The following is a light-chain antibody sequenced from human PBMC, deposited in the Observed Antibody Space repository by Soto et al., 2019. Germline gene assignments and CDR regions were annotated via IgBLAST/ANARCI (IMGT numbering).Light chain of an antibody. CDR3: SSYTSNSTLV. J-gene: IGLJ1*01. CDR2: DVS. Sequence: QSALTQPASVSGSPGQSIAISCTGTSSGVGGYNFVSWYQQHPGKAPKVMIYDVSNRPSGVSNRFSGSKSGNTASLTISGLQAEDEADYYCSSYTSNSTLVFGTGTKVTVL. CDR1: SSGVGGYNF. V-gene: IGLV2-14*01.